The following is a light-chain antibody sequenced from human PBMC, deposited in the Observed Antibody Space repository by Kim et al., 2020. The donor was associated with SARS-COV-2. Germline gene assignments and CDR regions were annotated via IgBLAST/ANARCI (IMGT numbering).Light chain of an antibody. V-gene: IGLV1-51*01. J-gene: IGLJ2*01. CDR2: DNN. CDR1: TSNIGSDS. Sequence: GQKVTISCSGRTSNIGSDSVSWYQQLPGAAPKLLIFDNNKRPSGIPDRFSASKSGTSATLAITGLQTGDEANYYCGTWDTSLSVGVFGGGTQLTVL. CDR3: GTWDTSLSVGV.